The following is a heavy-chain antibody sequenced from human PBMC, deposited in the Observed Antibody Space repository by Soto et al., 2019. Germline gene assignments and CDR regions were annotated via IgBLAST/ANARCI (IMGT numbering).Heavy chain of an antibody. Sequence: QVQLVESGGGVVQPGRSLRLSCAASGFTFSSYGMHWVRQAPGKGLEWVAVISYDGSNKYYADSVKGRFTISRDNSKNTLYLQMNSLRAEDTAVYYCAKGDGRGVFFRRYYYGMDVWGQGTTVTVSS. CDR2: ISYDGSNK. CDR1: GFTFSSYG. V-gene: IGHV3-30*18. J-gene: IGHJ6*02. CDR3: AKGDGRGVFFRRYYYGMDV. D-gene: IGHD3-10*02.